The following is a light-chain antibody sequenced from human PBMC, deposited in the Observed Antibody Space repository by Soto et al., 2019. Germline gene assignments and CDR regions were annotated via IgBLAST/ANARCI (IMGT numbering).Light chain of an antibody. Sequence: SPMTQSRSSLSSSVGDRVTITCRASQSISSYLKWYQQKPGKAPKLLIYAASSLQSGGPSRFSGGGSGTDFTLTSSSLQPEDFTTYYCQQSYSTPRTFGQGTKV. CDR3: QQSYSTPRT. CDR2: AAS. CDR1: QSISSY. J-gene: IGKJ1*01. V-gene: IGKV1-39*01.